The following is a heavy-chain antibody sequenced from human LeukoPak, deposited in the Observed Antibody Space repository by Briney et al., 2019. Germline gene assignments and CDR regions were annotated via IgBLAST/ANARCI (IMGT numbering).Heavy chain of an antibody. V-gene: IGHV3-73*01. CDR3: TSIPRTTVTTFAAFDI. Sequence: GGSLRLSCAASGFTFSGSAMHWVRQASGKGLEWVGRIRSKANSYATAYAASVKGRFTISRDDSKNMAYLQMNSLKTEDTAVYYCTSIPRTTVTTFAAFDIWGQGTMVTVSS. J-gene: IGHJ3*02. CDR2: IRSKANSYAT. D-gene: IGHD4-17*01. CDR1: GFTFSGSA.